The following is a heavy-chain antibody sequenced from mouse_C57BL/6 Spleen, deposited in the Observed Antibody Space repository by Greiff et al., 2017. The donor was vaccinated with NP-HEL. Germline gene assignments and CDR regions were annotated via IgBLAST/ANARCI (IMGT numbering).Heavy chain of an antibody. Sequence: VQGVESGPGLVAPSQSLSITCTVSGFSLTSYGVHWVRQPPGKGLEWLVVIWSDGSTTYNSALKSRLSISKDNSKSQVFLKMNSLQTDDTAMYYCARHGYYDYDAGYFDVWGTGTTVTVSS. V-gene: IGHV2-6-1*01. D-gene: IGHD2-4*01. CDR3: ARHGYYDYDAGYFDV. CDR2: IWSDGST. CDR1: GFSLTSYG. J-gene: IGHJ1*03.